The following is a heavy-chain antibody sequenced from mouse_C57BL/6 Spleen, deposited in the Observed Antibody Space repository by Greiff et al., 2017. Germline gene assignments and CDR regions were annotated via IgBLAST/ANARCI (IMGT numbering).Heavy chain of an antibody. V-gene: IGHV1-55*01. CDR2: IYPGSGST. Sequence: VQLQQSGAELVKPGASVKMSCKASGYTFTSYWITWVKQRPGQGLEWIGDIYPGSGSTNYNEKFKSKATLTVDTSSSTAYMQLSSLTSEDSAVYYCAREGGNYYWYFDVWGTGTTVTVSS. D-gene: IGHD2-1*01. J-gene: IGHJ1*03. CDR1: GYTFTSYW. CDR3: AREGGNYYWYFDV.